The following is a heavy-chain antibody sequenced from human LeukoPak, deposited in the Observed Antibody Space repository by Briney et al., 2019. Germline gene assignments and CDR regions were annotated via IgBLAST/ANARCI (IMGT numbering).Heavy chain of an antibody. V-gene: IGHV3-48*01. CDR3: ARVSNFDWLLSRNWFDP. Sequence: PGGSLRLSCAASGFAFSSYSMNWVRQAPGKGLEWVSYISSSSSTIYYADSVKGRFTISRDNAKNSLYLQMNSLRVEDTAVYYCARVSNFDWLLSRNWFDPWGQGTLVTVSS. CDR1: GFAFSSYS. J-gene: IGHJ5*02. D-gene: IGHD3-9*01. CDR2: ISSSSSTI.